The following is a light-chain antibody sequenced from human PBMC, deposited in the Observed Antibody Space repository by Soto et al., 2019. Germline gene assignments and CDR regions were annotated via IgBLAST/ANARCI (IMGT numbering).Light chain of an antibody. J-gene: IGKJ4*01. CDR3: QQSYSTPGV. Sequence: DIQMTQSPSSLSASVGDRVTITCRASQSISSYLNGYQQKPGKAPKLLIYAASSLQSGVPSRFSGSGSGTDFTLTISSLQPEDFATYYCQQSYSTPGVFGGGTKVEIK. CDR2: AAS. V-gene: IGKV1-39*01. CDR1: QSISSY.